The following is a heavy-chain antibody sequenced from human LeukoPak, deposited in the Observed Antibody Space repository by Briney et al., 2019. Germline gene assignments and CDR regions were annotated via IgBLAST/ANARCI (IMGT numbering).Heavy chain of an antibody. CDR3: ARGDAYYYDSSGYGPNF. Sequence: SVKVSCKASGGTFSSYAISWVRQAPGQGLEWMGRIIPILGIANYAQKFQGRVTITRDTSASTAYMELSSLRSEDTAVYYCARGDAYYYDSSGYGPNFWGQGTLVTVSS. V-gene: IGHV1-69*04. CDR1: GGTFSSYA. J-gene: IGHJ4*02. D-gene: IGHD3-22*01. CDR2: IIPILGIA.